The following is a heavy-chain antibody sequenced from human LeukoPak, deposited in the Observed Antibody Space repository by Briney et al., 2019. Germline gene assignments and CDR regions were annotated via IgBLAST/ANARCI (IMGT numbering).Heavy chain of an antibody. Sequence: GGSLRLSCAASGFTFSSYGMHWVRQAPGKGLERVAVIWYDGSNKYYADSVKGRFTISRDNSKNTLYLQMNSLRAEDTAVYYCARDDPMTKFDYWGQGTLVTVSS. CDR1: GFTFSSYG. J-gene: IGHJ4*02. CDR2: IWYDGSNK. D-gene: IGHD4-17*01. V-gene: IGHV3-33*08. CDR3: ARDDPMTKFDY.